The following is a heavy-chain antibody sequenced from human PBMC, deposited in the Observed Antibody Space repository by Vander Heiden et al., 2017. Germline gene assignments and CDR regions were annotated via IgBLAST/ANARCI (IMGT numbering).Heavy chain of an antibody. CDR3: ARQSDSGSLLLPY. V-gene: IGHV4-39*01. CDR1: GGSISSSSYY. CDR2: IYYSGRT. J-gene: IGHJ4*02. Sequence: QLQLQESGPGLVKPSETLSLTCTVPGGSISSSSYYWGWIRQPPGKGLEWIGSIYYSGRTYYNPSLKSRVTISVDTSKNQFSLKLSSVTAADTAVYYCARQSDSGSLLLPYWGQGTLVTVSS. D-gene: IGHD1-26*01.